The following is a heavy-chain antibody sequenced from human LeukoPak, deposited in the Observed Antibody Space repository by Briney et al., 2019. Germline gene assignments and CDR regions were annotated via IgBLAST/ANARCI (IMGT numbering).Heavy chain of an antibody. CDR1: GGSISSSSYY. V-gene: IGHV4-61*01. D-gene: IGHD3-3*01. J-gene: IGHJ5*02. Sequence: SETLSLTCTVSGGSISSSSYYWSWIRQPPGKGLEWIGYIYYSGSTNYNPSLKSRVTISVDTSKNQFSLKLSSVTAADTAVYYCAGVNNFWSGYPAPNWFDPWGQGTLVTVSS. CDR2: IYYSGST. CDR3: AGVNNFWSGYPAPNWFDP.